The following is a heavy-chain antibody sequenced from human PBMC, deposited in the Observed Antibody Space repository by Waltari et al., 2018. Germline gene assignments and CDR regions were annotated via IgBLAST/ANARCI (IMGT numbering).Heavy chain of an antibody. CDR1: GDSTGSGSYY. CDR3: AREVGGSSWSTTPRGDAFDI. Sequence: QLQLRESGPGLLKPSETLSLTCSVSGDSTGSGSYYWGWIRRAPGKGMGWIGSIYFAGRTYYNPSLKSRLTISVDTSKNQFSLRLSSVTAADTAVYYCAREVGGSSWSTTPRGDAFDIWGQGTMVTVSS. D-gene: IGHD6-13*01. CDR2: IYFAGRT. J-gene: IGHJ3*02. V-gene: IGHV4-39*07.